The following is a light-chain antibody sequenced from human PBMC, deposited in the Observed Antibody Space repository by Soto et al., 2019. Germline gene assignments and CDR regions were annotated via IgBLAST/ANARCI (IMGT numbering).Light chain of an antibody. CDR2: TNN. Sequence: QSVLTQSHSTSGTPGQRVTISFSGSSSNIGSNTVHWYQEIPGTAPKLLIYTNNQRSSGVSDRFSGSKSDTSASLVISGLQSEDEADYYCATWENGLTGVVFGGGTKLTVL. J-gene: IGLJ2*01. V-gene: IGLV1-44*01. CDR3: ATWENGLTGVV. CDR1: SSNIGSNT.